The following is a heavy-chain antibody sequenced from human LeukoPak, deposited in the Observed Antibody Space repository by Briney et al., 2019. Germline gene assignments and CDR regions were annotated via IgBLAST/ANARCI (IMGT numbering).Heavy chain of an antibody. V-gene: IGHV3-7*01. D-gene: IGHD3-10*01. CDR1: ELTFTNFA. CDR2: IKNDGGEK. Sequence: GGSRRLSCEVSELTFTNFAMSWVRQAPGKGLEWVANIKNDGGEKYYVDSVKGRFTISRDNAENSLYLHMDSLRVEDTAVYYCAREPRGVSYSAWGQGTLVTVSS. J-gene: IGHJ5*02. CDR3: AREPRGVSYSA.